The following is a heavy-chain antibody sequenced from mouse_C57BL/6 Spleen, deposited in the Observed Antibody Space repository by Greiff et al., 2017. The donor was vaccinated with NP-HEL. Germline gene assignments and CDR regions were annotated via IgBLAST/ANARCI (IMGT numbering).Heavy chain of an antibody. CDR1: GYTFTSYW. J-gene: IGHJ3*01. CDR3: ARKDYGSGGFAY. V-gene: IGHV1-53*01. CDR2: INPSNGGT. Sequence: QVQLKQPGTELVKPGASVKLSCKASGYTFTSYWMHWVKQRPGPGLEWIGYINPSNGGTNYNEKFKSKATLTVDKSSSTAYMQLSSLTSEDSAVYYCARKDYGSGGFAYWGQGTLVTVSA. D-gene: IGHD1-1*01.